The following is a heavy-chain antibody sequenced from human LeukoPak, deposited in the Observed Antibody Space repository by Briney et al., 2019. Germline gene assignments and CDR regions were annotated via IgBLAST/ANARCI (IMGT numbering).Heavy chain of an antibody. V-gene: IGHV1-69*05. CDR1: GGTFSSYA. J-gene: IGHJ4*02. CDR3: ARHYYYDSSGYYPFDY. CDR2: IIPIFGTA. Sequence: GSSVKVSCKASGGTFSSYAIRWVRQAPGQGLEWMGGIIPIFGTANYAQKFQGRVTITTDESTSTAYMELSSLRSEDTAVYYCARHYYYDSSGYYPFDYWGQGTLVTVSS. D-gene: IGHD3-22*01.